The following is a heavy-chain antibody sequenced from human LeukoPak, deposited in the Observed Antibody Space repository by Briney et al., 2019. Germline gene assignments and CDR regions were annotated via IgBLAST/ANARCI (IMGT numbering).Heavy chain of an antibody. V-gene: IGHV4-59*13. CDR2: IYNSVTT. CDR1: GLSISANS. Sequence: KPSETLSLTCTVSGLSISANSWSWIRQPPGKGLEWIGYIYNSVTTNYTPSLARRVTISVDTSKNQLSLKLSSATAADTAVYSCARGFYRNEFDYWGQGTLVTVSS. J-gene: IGHJ4*02. CDR3: ARGFYRNEFDY. D-gene: IGHD2/OR15-2a*01.